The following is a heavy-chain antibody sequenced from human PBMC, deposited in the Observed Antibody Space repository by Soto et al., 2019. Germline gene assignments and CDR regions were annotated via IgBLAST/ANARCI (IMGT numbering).Heavy chain of an antibody. CDR2: INHSGST. J-gene: IGHJ6*02. Sequence: PSETLSLTCAVDGGSFSGYYWTWIRQPPGTGLEWIGEINHSGSTYYNPSLKSRVTISVDTSKNQFSLKLSSVTAADTAVYYCPRDWRVGYDILTGSPTPTNYGMDVWGQGTTVTVSS. CDR1: GGSFSGYY. CDR3: PRDWRVGYDILTGSPTPTNYGMDV. D-gene: IGHD3-9*01. V-gene: IGHV4-34*09.